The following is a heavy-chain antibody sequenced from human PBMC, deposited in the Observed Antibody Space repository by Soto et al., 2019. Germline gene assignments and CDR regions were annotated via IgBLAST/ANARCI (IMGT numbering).Heavy chain of an antibody. V-gene: IGHV1-69*08. Sequence: QVHVVQSGAEVEKPGSSVKVSWKASGDTFSSYSFTWVRQAPGQGLEWMGRIIPILGITNYAQKFQGRVTITADKSTSTAYMELRSLRSEDTAVYYCATDKDSTYDYWGQGTLVTVSS. J-gene: IGHJ4*02. D-gene: IGHD4-4*01. CDR1: GDTFSSYS. CDR3: ATDKDSTYDY. CDR2: IIPILGIT.